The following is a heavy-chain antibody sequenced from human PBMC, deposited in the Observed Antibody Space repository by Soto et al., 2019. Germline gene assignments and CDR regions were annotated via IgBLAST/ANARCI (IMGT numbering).Heavy chain of an antibody. CDR1: GFTFSSYS. V-gene: IGHV3-21*01. J-gene: IGHJ6*02. CDR2: ISSSSSYI. D-gene: IGHD1-1*01. CDR3: ARDRATETTLDGMDV. Sequence: GWSLRLSCAASGFTFSSYSMNWVRQAPGKGLEWVSSISSSSSYIYYADSVKGRFTISRDNAKNSLYLQMNSLRAEDTAVYYCARDRATETTLDGMDVWGQGTTFSVSS.